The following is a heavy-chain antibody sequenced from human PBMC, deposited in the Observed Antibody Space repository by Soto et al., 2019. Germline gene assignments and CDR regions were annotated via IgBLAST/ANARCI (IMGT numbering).Heavy chain of an antibody. CDR1: GGTFSSYT. J-gene: IGHJ3*02. CDR3: AREPAEVAFDI. Sequence: QVQLVQSGAEVKKPGSSVKVSCKASGGTFSSYTISWVRQAPGQGLEWMGRIIPILGIANYAQKFQGRVTITADKSTSTAYMELSSLRSEDTAVYYCAREPAEVAFDIWGQGTMVTVSS. V-gene: IGHV1-69*08. CDR2: IIPILGIA.